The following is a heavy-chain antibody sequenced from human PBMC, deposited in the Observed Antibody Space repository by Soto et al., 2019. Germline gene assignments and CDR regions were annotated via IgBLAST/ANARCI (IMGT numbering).Heavy chain of an antibody. CDR3: AHRLAAAFDI. CDR2: IYWDHDK. D-gene: IGHD6-25*01. CDR1: GFSLSTSGVG. J-gene: IGHJ3*02. V-gene: IGHV2-5*02. Sequence: QITLKESGPTLVKPTQTLTLTCTFSGFSLSTSGVGVGWIRQPPGKALEWLALIYWDHDKRYSPSLKSRLTTTKYTSKTQVVLTMTNMDPVDTATYYCAHRLAAAFDIWGQGTMVTVSS.